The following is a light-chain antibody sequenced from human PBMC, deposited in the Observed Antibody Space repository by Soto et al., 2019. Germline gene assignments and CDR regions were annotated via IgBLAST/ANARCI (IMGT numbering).Light chain of an antibody. CDR3: SSFAGGATFG. Sequence: QSVLTQPASVSGSPGQSITISCTGSNNDVGGYNLVSWYQHHPGKAPQLIIYEGSQRPSGVSHRFSGSRSGNTASLTISALQAEDEADYSCSSFAGGATFGFGGGTKVTVL. CDR1: NNDVGGYNL. CDR2: EGS. J-gene: IGLJ2*01. V-gene: IGLV2-23*03.